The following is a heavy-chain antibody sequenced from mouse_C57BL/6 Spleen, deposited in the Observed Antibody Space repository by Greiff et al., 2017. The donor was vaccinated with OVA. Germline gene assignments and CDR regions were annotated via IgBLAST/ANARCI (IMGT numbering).Heavy chain of an antibody. J-gene: IGHJ2*01. CDR2: IYPSDSET. CDR1: GYTFTSYW. Sequence: QVQLQQPGAELVRPGSSVKLSCKASGYTFTSYWMDWVKQRPGQGLEWIGNIYPSDSETHYNQKFKDKATLTVDKSSSTAYMQLSSLTSEDSAVYYCARSMGNPFDYWGQGTTLTVSS. D-gene: IGHD2-1*01. CDR3: ARSMGNPFDY. V-gene: IGHV1-61*01.